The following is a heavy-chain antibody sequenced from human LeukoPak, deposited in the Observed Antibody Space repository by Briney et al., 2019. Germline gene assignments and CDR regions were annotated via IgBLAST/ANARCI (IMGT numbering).Heavy chain of an antibody. J-gene: IGHJ4*02. CDR3: ARERVTMVRGVIITLEYYFDY. D-gene: IGHD3-10*01. CDR2: ISSSGSTI. V-gene: IGHV3-11*04. CDR1: GLTFSDYY. Sequence: GGSLRLSCAASGLTFSDYYMSWIRQAPGKGLEWVSYISSSGSTIYYADSVKGRFTISRDNAKNSLYLQMNSLRAEDTAVYYCARERVTMVRGVIITLEYYFDYWGQGTLVTVSS.